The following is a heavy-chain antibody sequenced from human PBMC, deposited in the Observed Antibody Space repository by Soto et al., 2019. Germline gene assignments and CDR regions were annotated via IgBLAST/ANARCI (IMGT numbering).Heavy chain of an antibody. CDR2: IWYDGNTK. CDR3: ARPLVAPVAGSYYYGMDV. J-gene: IGHJ6*02. CDR1: GFTFNSYG. V-gene: IGHV3-33*01. Sequence: QIQLVESGGGVVQPGRSLRLSCTASGFTFNSYGFNWVRQAPGKGLEWVAVIWYDGNTKYYAESVKSRFTIYRDNLRSTAYLQMNTLPAEDTAVYYCARPLVAPVAGSYYYGMDVWGQGTTVTVSS. D-gene: IGHD6-19*01.